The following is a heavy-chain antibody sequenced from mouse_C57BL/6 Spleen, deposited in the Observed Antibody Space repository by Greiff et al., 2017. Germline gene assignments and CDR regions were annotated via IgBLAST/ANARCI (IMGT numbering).Heavy chain of an antibody. CDR2: ISDGGSYT. J-gene: IGHJ2*01. Sequence: VQLKESGGGLVKPGGSLKLSCAASGFTFSSYAMSWVRQTPEKRLEWVATISDGGSYTYYPDNVKGRFTISRDNAKNNLYLQMSHLKSEDTAMYYCARDNDGYYDYFDYWGQGTTLTVSS. V-gene: IGHV5-4*01. CDR3: ARDNDGYYDYFDY. CDR1: GFTFSSYA. D-gene: IGHD2-3*01.